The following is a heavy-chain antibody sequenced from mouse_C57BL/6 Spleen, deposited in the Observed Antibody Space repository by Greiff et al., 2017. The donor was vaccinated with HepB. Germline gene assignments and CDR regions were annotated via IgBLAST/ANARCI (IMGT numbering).Heavy chain of an antibody. CDR3: AREPYDYDGGAWFAY. Sequence: VQLQQSGAELAKPGASVKLSCKASGYTFTSYWMHWVKQRPGQGLEWIGYINPSSGYTKYNQKFKDKATLTADKSSSTAYMQLSSLTYEDSAIYYCAREPYDYDGGAWFAYWGQGTLVTVSA. CDR2: INPSSGYT. D-gene: IGHD2-4*01. V-gene: IGHV1-7*01. J-gene: IGHJ3*01. CDR1: GYTFTSYW.